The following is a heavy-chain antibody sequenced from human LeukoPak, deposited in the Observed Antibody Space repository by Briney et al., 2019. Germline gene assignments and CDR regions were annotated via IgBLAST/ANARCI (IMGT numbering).Heavy chain of an antibody. CDR1: GGSFSGYY. J-gene: IGHJ6*02. CDR2: INHSGST. CDR3: ARGYDILTGYYYRMDV. D-gene: IGHD3-9*01. Sequence: PSETLSLTCAVYGGSFSGYYWSWVRQPPGKGQEWIGEINHSGSTNYNPSLKSRVTISVDTSKNQFSLKLSSVTAADTAVYYCARGYDILTGYYYRMDVWGQGTTVTVSS. V-gene: IGHV4-34*01.